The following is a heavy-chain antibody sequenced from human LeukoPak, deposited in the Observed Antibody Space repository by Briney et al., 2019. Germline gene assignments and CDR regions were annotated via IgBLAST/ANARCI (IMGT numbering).Heavy chain of an antibody. J-gene: IGHJ6*03. D-gene: IGHD4-11*01. CDR2: IYTSGST. V-gene: IGHV4-4*09. Sequence: SSETLSLTCTVSGGSISSYYWSWIRQPPGKGLEWIGYIYTSGSTNYNPSLKGRVTISVDTSKNQFSLKLSSVTAADTAVYYCARHKLYGTVTSYYMDVWGKGTTVTVSS. CDR3: ARHKLYGTVTSYYMDV. CDR1: GGSISSYY.